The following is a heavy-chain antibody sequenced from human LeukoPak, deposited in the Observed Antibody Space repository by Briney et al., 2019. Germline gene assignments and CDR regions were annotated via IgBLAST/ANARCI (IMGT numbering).Heavy chain of an antibody. J-gene: IGHJ6*02. Sequence: GASVKVSCKASGGTFSSYAISWVRQAPGQGLEWMGGIIPIFGTANYAQKFQGRVTITADESTSTAYMELSSLRSEDTAVYYCARSMWSYYYYYGMDVWGHGTTVTVSS. V-gene: IGHV1-69*13. D-gene: IGHD2-21*01. CDR3: ARSMWSYYYYYGMDV. CDR1: GGTFSSYA. CDR2: IIPIFGTA.